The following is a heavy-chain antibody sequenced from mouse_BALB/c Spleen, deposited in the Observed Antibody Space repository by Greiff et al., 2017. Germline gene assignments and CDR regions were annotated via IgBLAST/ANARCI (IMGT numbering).Heavy chain of an antibody. CDR1: GYTFSSYW. D-gene: IGHD2-14*01. V-gene: IGHV1-9*01. CDR3: ARGNYRYEKYYAMDY. Sequence: QVQLQQSGAELMKPGASVKISCKATGYTFSSYWIEWVKQRPGHGLEWIGEILPGSGSTNYNEKFKGKATFTADTSSNTAYMQLSSLTSEDSAVYYCARGNYRYEKYYAMDYWGQGTSVTVSS. CDR2: ILPGSGST. J-gene: IGHJ4*01.